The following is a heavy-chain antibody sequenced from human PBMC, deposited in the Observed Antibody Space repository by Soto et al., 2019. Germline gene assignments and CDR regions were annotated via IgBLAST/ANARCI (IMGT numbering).Heavy chain of an antibody. D-gene: IGHD3-3*01. CDR3: ARDLTNGDTIFGVVSHYFDY. CDR2: IKQDGSEK. Sequence: PGGSLRLSCAASGFTFSSYWMSWVRQAPGKGLEWVANIKQDGSEKYYVDSVKGRFTISRDNAKNSLYLQMNSLRAEDTAVYYCARDLTNGDTIFGVVSHYFDYWGQGTLVTVSS. J-gene: IGHJ4*02. V-gene: IGHV3-7*03. CDR1: GFTFSSYW.